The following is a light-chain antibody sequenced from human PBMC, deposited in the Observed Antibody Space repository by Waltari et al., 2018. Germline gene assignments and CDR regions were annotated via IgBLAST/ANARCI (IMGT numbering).Light chain of an antibody. CDR2: WAS. J-gene: IGKJ4*01. Sequence: DFVMTQSPDPLAVSLGERAPINCKSSQTILYSPTNRNYLAWYQQRPGQPPKLLIYWASVRASGVPDRFSGSGSGTDFTLTISSLQPEDVAVYYCQQYITTLTFGGGTKVEIK. CDR3: QQYITTLT. V-gene: IGKV4-1*01. CDR1: QTILYSPTNRNY.